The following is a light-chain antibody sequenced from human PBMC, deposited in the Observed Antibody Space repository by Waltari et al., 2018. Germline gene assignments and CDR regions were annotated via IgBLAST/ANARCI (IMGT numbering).Light chain of an antibody. Sequence: QSALTQPASVSGSPGQSITVSCTGTSSDVGNYNLVSWYQQHPGNAPKLVIYEVSQRPSGVSNRCSGSKSGTTASLTVSGLQAEDEAIYFCCSYAGDRSVLFGGGTKLTVL. CDR1: SSDVGNYNL. CDR3: CSYAGDRSVL. J-gene: IGLJ2*01. CDR2: EVS. V-gene: IGLV2-23*02.